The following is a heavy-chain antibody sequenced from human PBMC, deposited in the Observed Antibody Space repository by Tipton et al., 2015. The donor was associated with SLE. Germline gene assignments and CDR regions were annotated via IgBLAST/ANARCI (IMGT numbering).Heavy chain of an antibody. Sequence: TLSLTCTVSGGSISSYYWSWIRQPPGKGLEWIGSIYYSGSTNYNPSLKSRVTISVDTSKNQFSLKLSSVTAADTAVYYCAREAAAEGVGFDYWGQGTLVTVSS. CDR1: GGSISSYY. V-gene: IGHV4-59*01. CDR3: AREAAAEGVGFDY. CDR2: IYYSGST. J-gene: IGHJ4*02. D-gene: IGHD6-13*01.